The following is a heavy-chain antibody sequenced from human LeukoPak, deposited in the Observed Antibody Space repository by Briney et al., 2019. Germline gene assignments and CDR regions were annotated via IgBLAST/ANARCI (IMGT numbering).Heavy chain of an antibody. J-gene: IGHJ2*01. CDR1: GGSISSYY. CDR2: IYYSGST. V-gene: IGHV4-59*01. Sequence: PSETLSLTCTVSGGSISSYYWSWIRQPPGKGLEWIEYIYYSGSTNYNPSLKSRVTISVDTSKNQFSLKLSSVTAADTAVYYCARDVGATSSRYWYFDIWGRGTLVTVSS. CDR3: ARDVGATSSRYWYFDI. D-gene: IGHD1-26*01.